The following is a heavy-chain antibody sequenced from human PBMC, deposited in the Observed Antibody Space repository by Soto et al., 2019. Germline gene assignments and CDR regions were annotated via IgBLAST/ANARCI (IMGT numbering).Heavy chain of an antibody. CDR1: GGSISSGNYC. Sequence: QVQLQESGPGLVKPSQSLSLTCTVSGGSISSGNYCWSWIRQPPGKGLEWIGFIHYSGSSYYNPSLKSRVTISVDTSKNQFSLMLDSVTAADTAVYYCARDLDTATYFDYWGHGTLVTVSS. V-gene: IGHV4-30-4*01. CDR2: IHYSGSS. CDR3: ARDLDTATYFDY. D-gene: IGHD5-18*01. J-gene: IGHJ4*01.